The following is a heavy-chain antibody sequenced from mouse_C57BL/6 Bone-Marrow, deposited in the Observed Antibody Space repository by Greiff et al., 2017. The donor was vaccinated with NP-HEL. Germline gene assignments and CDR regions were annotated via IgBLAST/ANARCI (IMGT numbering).Heavy chain of an antibody. CDR3: ASHYDYDDYFDY. D-gene: IGHD2-4*01. CDR1: GYTFTSYW. Sequence: QVQLKQPGAELVKPGASVKMSCKASGYTFTSYWITWVKQRPGQGLEWIGDIYPGSGSTNYNEKFKSKATLTVDTSSSTAYMQLSSLTSEDSAVYYCASHYDYDDYFDYWGQGTTLTVSS. J-gene: IGHJ2*01. CDR2: IYPGSGST. V-gene: IGHV1-55*01.